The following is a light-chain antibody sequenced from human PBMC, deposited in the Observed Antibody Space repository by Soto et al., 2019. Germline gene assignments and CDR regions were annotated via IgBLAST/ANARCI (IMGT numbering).Light chain of an antibody. CDR3: SSYTRIITVV. V-gene: IGLV2-14*01. J-gene: IGLJ2*01. CDR2: DVN. Sequence: QSALTQPASVSGSPGQSITISCTGTSSDVGGYNYVSWYQHHPGKAPKLLIYDVNNRPSGVSDRFSGSKSGNTASLTISGLQTEDEADYYCSSYTRIITVVFGGGTKLTVL. CDR1: SSDVGGYNY.